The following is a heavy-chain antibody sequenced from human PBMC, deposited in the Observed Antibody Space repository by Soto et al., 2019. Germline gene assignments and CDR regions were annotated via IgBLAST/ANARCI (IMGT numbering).Heavy chain of an antibody. CDR1: GGSISSYY. CDR2: IYYSGST. J-gene: IGHJ6*02. V-gene: IGHV4-59*01. CDR3: ARERSVAGNYGMDV. D-gene: IGHD6-19*01. Sequence: SETLSLTCTVSGGSISSYYWSWIRQPPGKGLGWIGYIYYSGSTNYNPSLKSRVTISVDTSKNQFSLKLSSVTAADTAVYYCARERSVAGNYGMDVWGQGTTVTVSS.